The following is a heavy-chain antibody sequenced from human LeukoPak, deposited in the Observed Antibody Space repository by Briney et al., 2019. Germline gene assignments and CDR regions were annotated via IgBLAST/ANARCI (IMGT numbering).Heavy chain of an antibody. CDR2: MKQDGSEK. V-gene: IGHV3-7*01. D-gene: IGHD5-24*01. Sequence: GGSLRLSCAASGFTFSTYWMTWVRQAPGKGLEWVANMKQDGSEKYYVDSVKDRLTISRDNAKNSLYLQMNSLSAEDTAIYYCARDRRDGYNVLDYWGQGTLVTVSS. CDR1: GFTFSTYW. J-gene: IGHJ4*02. CDR3: ARDRRDGYNVLDY.